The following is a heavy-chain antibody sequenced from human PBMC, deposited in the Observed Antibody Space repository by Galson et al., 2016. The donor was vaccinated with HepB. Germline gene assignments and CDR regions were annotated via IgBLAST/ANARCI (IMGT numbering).Heavy chain of an antibody. CDR3: AGGQLPGYYFDY. Sequence: ETLSLTCTISGASISSRNWWSWVRQPPGKGLEWIGEIYRSGTANYNPSLKSRFVISLDKSKNQFSLTVNSVTAADTALYYCAGGQLPGYYFDYWGQGILVTVSS. CDR1: GASISSRNW. D-gene: IGHD1-26*01. CDR2: IYRSGTA. J-gene: IGHJ4*02. V-gene: IGHV4-4*02.